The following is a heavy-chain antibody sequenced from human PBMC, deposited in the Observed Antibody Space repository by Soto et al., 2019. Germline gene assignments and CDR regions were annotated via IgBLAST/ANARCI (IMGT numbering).Heavy chain of an antibody. J-gene: IGHJ4*02. D-gene: IGHD3-16*01. V-gene: IGHV1-2*02. CDR2: INPDSGDT. CDR3: VRQKGEGCNYYFDY. Sequence: ASVKVSCKASGYTFTGQYMHWVRQAPGQGLEWMGWINPDSGDTKYAQKFQGRVTMTRDTSISTAYMELTRLRSDDTTEYYCVRQKGEGCNYYFDYWGQGTLVTVSS. CDR1: GYTFTGQY.